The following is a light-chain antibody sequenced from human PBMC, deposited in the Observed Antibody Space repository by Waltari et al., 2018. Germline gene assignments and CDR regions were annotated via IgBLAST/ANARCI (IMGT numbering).Light chain of an antibody. CDR3: HSYVDTYHV. Sequence: NFVLTQPLSVSESPGKTVTIPCTGSSGSTASNYVQWYRQRPGSAPTTVIYEDGRRPSGVPDRFSGSIDRSSNSASLTISGLKTEDEGDYYCHSYVDTYHVFGGGTKLTVL. V-gene: IGLV6-57*02. CDR1: SGSTASNY. J-gene: IGLJ3*02. CDR2: EDG.